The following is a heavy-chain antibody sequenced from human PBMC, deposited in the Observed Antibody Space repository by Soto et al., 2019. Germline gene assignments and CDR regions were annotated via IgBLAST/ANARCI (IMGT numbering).Heavy chain of an antibody. J-gene: IGHJ4*02. CDR2: ISYDGSNK. D-gene: IGHD3-22*01. V-gene: IGHV3-30*18. CDR1: GFTFSSYG. Sequence: PGGSLRLSCAASGFTFSSYGMHWVRQAPGKGLEWVAVISYDGSNKYYADSVKGRFTISRDNSKNTLYLQMNSLRAEDTAVYYCAKVPPPSNYYDSSGYLPNFDYWGQGTLVTVSS. CDR3: AKVPPPSNYYDSSGYLPNFDY.